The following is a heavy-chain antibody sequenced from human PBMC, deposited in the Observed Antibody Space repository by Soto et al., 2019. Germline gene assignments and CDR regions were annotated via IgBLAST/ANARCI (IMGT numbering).Heavy chain of an antibody. Sequence: VGSLRLSCAASGFTFSSYGMHWVRQAPGKGLEWVAVISYDGSNKYYADSVKGRFTISRDNSKNTLYLQMNSLRAEDTAVYYCAKGNNGPYNNWFDPWGQGTLVTVSS. V-gene: IGHV3-30*18. CDR1: GFTFSSYG. CDR2: ISYDGSNK. J-gene: IGHJ5*02. CDR3: AKGNNGPYNNWFDP. D-gene: IGHD1-1*01.